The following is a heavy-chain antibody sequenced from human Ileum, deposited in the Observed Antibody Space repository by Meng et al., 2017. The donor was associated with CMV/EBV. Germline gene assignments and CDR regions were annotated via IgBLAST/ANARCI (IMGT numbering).Heavy chain of an antibody. J-gene: IGHJ5*02. CDR2: NHPTGTT. CDR3: ARDAARGVPVDL. CDR1: GASISSGEYY. Sequence: GREEGAGPGLVKAWQTLSLSCTVAGASISSGEYYWSRIRQTPGKGVEWIGRNHPTGTTDDNPSLRSRVSMSLDKSKNQFSLKLTSVTAADTAVYYCARDAARGVPVDLWGQGTLVTVSS. V-gene: IGHV4-61*02. D-gene: IGHD3-10*01.